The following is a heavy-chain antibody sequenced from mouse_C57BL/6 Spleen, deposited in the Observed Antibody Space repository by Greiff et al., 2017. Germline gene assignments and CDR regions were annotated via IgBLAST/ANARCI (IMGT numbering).Heavy chain of an antibody. CDR2: ISSGGDYI. D-gene: IGHD4-1*02. J-gene: IGHJ2*01. Sequence: EVKVVESGEGLVKPGGSLKLSCAASGFTFSSYAMSWVRQTPEKRLEWVAYISSGGDYIYYAYTVKGRFTISRDTARNTLYLQMSSPKDDDTAMYYSTRGPNGTFGYWGQGTTLTVSS. V-gene: IGHV5-9-1*02. CDR3: TRGPNGTFGY. CDR1: GFTFSSYA.